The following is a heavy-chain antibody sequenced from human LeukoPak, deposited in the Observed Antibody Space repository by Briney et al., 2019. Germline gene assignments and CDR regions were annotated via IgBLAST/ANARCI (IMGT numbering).Heavy chain of an antibody. V-gene: IGHV3-33*01. J-gene: IGHJ4*02. Sequence: GGSLRLSCAASGFTFSSYGMHWVRQAPGKGLEWVAVIWYDGSNKYYADSVKGRFTISRDNSKNTLYLQMNSLRAEDTAVYYCAREAPGAAGTDYWGQGTLVTVSP. D-gene: IGHD6-13*01. CDR2: IWYDGSNK. CDR1: GFTFSSYG. CDR3: AREAPGAAGTDY.